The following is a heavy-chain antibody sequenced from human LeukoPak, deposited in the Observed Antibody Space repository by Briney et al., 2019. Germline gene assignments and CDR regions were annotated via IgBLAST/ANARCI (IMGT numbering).Heavy chain of an antibody. D-gene: IGHD6-19*01. CDR1: GIILSSYW. V-gene: IGHV3-7*01. Sequence: GGSLRLSCAASGIILSSYWMSWVRQAPGKGLEWVANIKQDGSEKWYVDSVKGRFTISRDNAKNSQYLQMNSLRVEDTAVYYCAREFRSGYNSRWFDYWGQGTLVTVSS. CDR3: AREFRSGYNSRWFDY. CDR2: IKQDGSEK. J-gene: IGHJ5*01.